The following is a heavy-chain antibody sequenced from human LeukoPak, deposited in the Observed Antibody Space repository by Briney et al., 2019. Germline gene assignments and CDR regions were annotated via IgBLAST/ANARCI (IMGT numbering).Heavy chain of an antibody. J-gene: IGHJ3*02. CDR1: GYTFTSYY. CDR2: INTNTGNP. CDR3: AREHHSDSSGTIDTFNI. D-gene: IGHD3-22*01. V-gene: IGHV7-4-1*02. Sequence: AASVKVSCKASGYTFTSYYMHWVRQAPGQGLEWMGWINTNTGNPTYAQGFTGRFVFSLDTSVSTAYLQISSLKAEDTAVYYCAREHHSDSSGTIDTFNIWGQGTMVTVSS.